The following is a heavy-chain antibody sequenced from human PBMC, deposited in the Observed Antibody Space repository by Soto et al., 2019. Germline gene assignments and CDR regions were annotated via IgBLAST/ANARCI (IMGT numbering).Heavy chain of an antibody. CDR2: TYYRSKWYN. J-gene: IGHJ5*02. Sequence: PSRTLSLTCAISGDSVSSNSAAWNWIRPSPSRGLEWLGRTYYRSKWYNDYAVSVKSRITINPDTSKNQFSLQLNSVTPEDTAVYYCARDPPPGWSSTSCYTWAWFDPWGKGTLVTVFS. CDR1: GDSVSSNSAA. CDR3: ARDPPPGWSSTSCYTWAWFDP. V-gene: IGHV6-1*01. D-gene: IGHD2-2*02.